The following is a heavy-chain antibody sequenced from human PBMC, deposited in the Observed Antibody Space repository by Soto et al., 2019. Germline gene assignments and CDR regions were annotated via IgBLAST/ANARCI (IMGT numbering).Heavy chain of an antibody. CDR2: ISYDGSNK. CDR3: ASALSYLPDY. J-gene: IGHJ4*02. CDR1: GFTFSSYA. D-gene: IGHD1-26*01. V-gene: IGHV3-30-3*01. Sequence: QVQLVESGGGVVQPGRSLRLSCAASGFTFSSYAMHWVRQAPGKGLEWVAVISYDGSNKYYADSVKGRFTISRDNSKNTLYLQMSSLRAEDTAVYYCASALSYLPDYWGQGALVTVSS.